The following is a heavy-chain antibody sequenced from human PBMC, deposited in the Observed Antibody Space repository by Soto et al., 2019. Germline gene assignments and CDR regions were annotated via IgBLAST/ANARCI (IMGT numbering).Heavy chain of an antibody. CDR2: IYYSGST. Sequence: SETLSLTCTFSGCSISSSSYYWGWIRQPPGKGLEWIGTIYYSGSTYYNPSLKSRVTISVDTSKNRFSLKLSSVTAADTALYYCAVDYHYSDYWGQGTLVTVSS. CDR1: GCSISSSSYY. D-gene: IGHD3-10*01. J-gene: IGHJ4*02. V-gene: IGHV4-39*01. CDR3: AVDYHYSDY.